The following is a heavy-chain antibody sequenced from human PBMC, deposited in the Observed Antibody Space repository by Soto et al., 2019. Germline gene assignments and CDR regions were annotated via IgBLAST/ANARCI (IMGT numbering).Heavy chain of an antibody. CDR1: GFTFSSYA. V-gene: IGHV3-23*01. CDR2: ISGSGGST. J-gene: IGHJ4*02. CDR3: AKGSSGWYERFDY. Sequence: GGSLRLSCAASGFTFSSYAMSWVRQAPGKGLEWVSAISGSGGSTYYADSVKGRFTISRDNSENTLYLQMNSLRAEDTAVYYCAKGSSGWYERFDYWGQGTLVTVSS. D-gene: IGHD6-19*01.